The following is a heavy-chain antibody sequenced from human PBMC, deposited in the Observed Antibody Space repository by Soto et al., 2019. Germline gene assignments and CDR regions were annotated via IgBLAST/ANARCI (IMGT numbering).Heavy chain of an antibody. J-gene: IGHJ6*01. CDR2: IIPIFGKT. V-gene: IGHV1-69*01. CDR1: GDNFNSYV. Sequence: QAQLVQSGAEVKKPGSSVKVSCKASGDNFNSYVISWIRQAPGQGPEWTGAIIPIFGKTNCAQNFQGKVSLTADASTRTAYMEVNSLRSEDTPVYYCARSIAPNYNYLYGVDVCGRGPAVSVSS. D-gene: IGHD3-16*01. CDR3: ARSIAPNYNYLYGVDV.